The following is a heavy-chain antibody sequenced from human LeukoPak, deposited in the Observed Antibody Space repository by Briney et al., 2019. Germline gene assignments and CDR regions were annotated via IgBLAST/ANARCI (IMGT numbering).Heavy chain of an antibody. CDR3: AKDGAWLRFDD. D-gene: IGHD5-12*01. Sequence: GGSLRLSCEVSGFPFTNAWMSWVRQVPGKGLEWLGRIKDKTKGGTTDYSAPVKGRFTISRGDSQNTLYLQMKNLRAEDTAVYYCAKDGAWLRFDDWGQGILVTVSS. J-gene: IGHJ4*02. V-gene: IGHV3-15*01. CDR1: GFPFTNAW. CDR2: IKDKTKGGTT.